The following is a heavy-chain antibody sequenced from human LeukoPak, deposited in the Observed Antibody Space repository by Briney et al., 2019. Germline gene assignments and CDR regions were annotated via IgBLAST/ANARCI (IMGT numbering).Heavy chain of an antibody. D-gene: IGHD3-16*01. Sequence: PSETLSLTCTVSGGSISSGPYYWGWLRQPPGKGLEWIGEINHSGSTNYNPSLKSRVTISVDTPKNQFSLKLSSVTAADTAVYYCARGQIEGYDYVWGRALGPRYYYYYMDVWGKGTTVTISS. CDR1: GGSISSGPYY. V-gene: IGHV4-39*07. J-gene: IGHJ6*03. CDR2: INHSGST. CDR3: ARGQIEGYDYVWGRALGPRYYYYYMDV.